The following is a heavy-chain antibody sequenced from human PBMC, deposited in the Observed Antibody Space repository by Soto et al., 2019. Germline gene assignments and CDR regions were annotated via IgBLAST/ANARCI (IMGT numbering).Heavy chain of an antibody. CDR2: INPNSGGT. Sequence: ASVKVSCKASGYTFTGYYMHWVRQAPGQGLEWMGWINPNSGGTNYEQKFQGWVTMTRDTSISTAYMELSRLRSDDMAVYYCARGVVGCSSTSCYSYYYYYYYMDVWGKGTTVTVSS. CDR3: ARGVVGCSSTSCYSYYYYYYYMDV. CDR1: GYTFTGYY. D-gene: IGHD2-2*01. V-gene: IGHV1-2*04. J-gene: IGHJ6*03.